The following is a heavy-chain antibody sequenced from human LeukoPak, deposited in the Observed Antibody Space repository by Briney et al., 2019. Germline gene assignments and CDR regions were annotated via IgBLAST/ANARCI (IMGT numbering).Heavy chain of an antibody. D-gene: IGHD3-10*01. J-gene: IGHJ4*02. Sequence: GGSLRLSCAASGFTFSSYAMNWVRQAPGKGLEWVSGISGSGGSTNYADSVKGRFTISRDNSKNTLYLQMNSLRAEDTAVYYCAKGSYGSGSYDADYWGQGTLVTVSS. CDR2: ISGSGGST. CDR3: AKGSYGSGSYDADY. CDR1: GFTFSSYA. V-gene: IGHV3-23*01.